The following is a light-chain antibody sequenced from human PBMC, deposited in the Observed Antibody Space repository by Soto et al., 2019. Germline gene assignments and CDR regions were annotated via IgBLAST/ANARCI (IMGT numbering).Light chain of an antibody. CDR3: QQGFSAPLT. CDR2: GAS. V-gene: IGKV3-20*01. J-gene: IGKJ4*01. Sequence: EIVLTQSPGTLSLSPGERATLSCRASQSVSSSYLAWYQQKPGQAPRLLIYGASSRATGIPDRFSGSGSGTDFTLTISRLEPEDFATYYCQQGFSAPLTFGGGTKVDI. CDR1: QSVSSSY.